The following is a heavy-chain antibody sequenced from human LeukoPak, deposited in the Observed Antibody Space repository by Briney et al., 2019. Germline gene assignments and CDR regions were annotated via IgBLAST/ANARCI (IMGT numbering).Heavy chain of an antibody. V-gene: IGHV1-18*01. J-gene: IGHJ5*02. CDR2: ISAYNGNT. Sequence: ASVKVSCKASGYTFTSYGISWVRQAPGQGLEWMGWISAYNGNTNYAQKLQGRVTMTTDTSTSTAYMELRSLRSDDTAVYYCARKWFGEYVPTDWFDPWGQGTLVTVSS. CDR1: GYTFTSYG. D-gene: IGHD3-10*01. CDR3: ARKWFGEYVPTDWFDP.